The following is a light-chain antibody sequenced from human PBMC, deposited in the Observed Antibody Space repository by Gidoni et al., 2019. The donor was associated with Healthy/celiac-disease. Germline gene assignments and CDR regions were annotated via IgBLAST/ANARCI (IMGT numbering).Light chain of an antibody. V-gene: IGKV3D-11*01. Sequence: IVLRQSPATLSLSPGERATLSCRASQGVSSYLAWYQQKPGQAPRLLIYDASNRATGIPARFSGSGPGTDFTLTISSLEPEDFAVYYCQQRSNWPPLTFGPGTKVDIK. CDR2: DAS. CDR3: QQRSNWPPLT. J-gene: IGKJ3*01. CDR1: QGVSSY.